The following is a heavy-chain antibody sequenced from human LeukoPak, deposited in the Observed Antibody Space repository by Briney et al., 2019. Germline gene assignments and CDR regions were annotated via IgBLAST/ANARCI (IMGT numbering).Heavy chain of an antibody. V-gene: IGHV3-7*03. J-gene: IGHJ4*02. CDR1: GFTFTNYW. CDR3: SRSLDY. CDR2: INQGGSVK. Sequence: GGSLRLSCAASGFTFTNYWMDWVRQAPGKGLEWVANINQGGSVKYYVDSVKGRFTISRDNAKNSLYLQLNNLRADDTALYYCSRSLDYWGQGTLVTVSS.